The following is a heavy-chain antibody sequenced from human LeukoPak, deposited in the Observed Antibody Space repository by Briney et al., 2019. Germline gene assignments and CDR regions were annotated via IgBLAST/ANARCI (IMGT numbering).Heavy chain of an antibody. Sequence: PGGSLRLSCAASGFTFSSYGMHWVRQAPGKGLEWVSAISGSGASTYYADSVKGRFTISRDNPKNMLYLQMNSLRAEDTAMYFCAKAPLYGSDFDYWGQGTLVTVPS. CDR3: AKAPLYGSDFDY. CDR2: ISGSGAST. J-gene: IGHJ4*02. D-gene: IGHD2-8*01. V-gene: IGHV3-23*01. CDR1: GFTFSSYG.